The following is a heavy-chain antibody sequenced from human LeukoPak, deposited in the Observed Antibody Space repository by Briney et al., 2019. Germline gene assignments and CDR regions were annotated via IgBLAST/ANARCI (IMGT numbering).Heavy chain of an antibody. V-gene: IGHV4-30-4*01. CDR2: IYYSGST. Sequence: SETLSLTCTVSGGSISSGEYYWSWIRQPPGKGLEWIGYIYYSGSTYYNPSLKSRVTISVDTSKNQFSLKLSSVTAADTAVYYCASYGSGSYYGYWGQGTLVTVSS. J-gene: IGHJ4*02. CDR3: ASYGSGSYYGY. CDR1: GGSISSGEYY. D-gene: IGHD3-10*01.